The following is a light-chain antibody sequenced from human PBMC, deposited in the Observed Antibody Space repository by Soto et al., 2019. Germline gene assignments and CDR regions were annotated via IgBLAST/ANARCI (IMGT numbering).Light chain of an antibody. CDR2: AVS. V-gene: IGKV3-20*01. J-gene: IGKJ1*01. CDR1: QSVSSSY. CDR3: QQYGSSRWT. Sequence: EVVLTQLPGTLSLSPGERTTLSCRASQSVSSSYLAWYQQKPGQAPRLLIYAVSSRATGIPDRFSGSGSGTDFTLTISRLEPEDFAVYYCQQYGSSRWTFGQGTKVEIK.